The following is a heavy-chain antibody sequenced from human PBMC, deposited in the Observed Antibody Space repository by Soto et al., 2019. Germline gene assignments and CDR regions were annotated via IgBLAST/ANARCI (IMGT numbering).Heavy chain of an antibody. J-gene: IGHJ4*02. D-gene: IGHD3-10*01. Sequence: GGSLRLSCAASGFTFSSYSMNWVRQAPGKGLEWVSYISSSSSTIYYADSVKGRFTISRDNAKNSLYLQMNSLRDEDTAVYYCARAGDVLLWFGEFDYWGQGTLVTV. CDR3: ARAGDVLLWFGEFDY. V-gene: IGHV3-48*02. CDR1: GFTFSSYS. CDR2: ISSSSSTI.